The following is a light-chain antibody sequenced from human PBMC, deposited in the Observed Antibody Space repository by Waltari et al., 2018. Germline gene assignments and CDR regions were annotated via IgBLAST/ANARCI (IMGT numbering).Light chain of an antibody. Sequence: EIVLTQSPATLSLSPGERATLSFRASQNITNFLAWYQQKPGQAPRLLMFDASKRATGIPTMFICGVSGTDFTLTIGSLEPEYFAVYYCQQRNNWLVTFGGGTKVEIK. CDR1: QNITNF. J-gene: IGKJ4*01. CDR3: QQRNNWLVT. V-gene: IGKV3-11*01. CDR2: DAS.